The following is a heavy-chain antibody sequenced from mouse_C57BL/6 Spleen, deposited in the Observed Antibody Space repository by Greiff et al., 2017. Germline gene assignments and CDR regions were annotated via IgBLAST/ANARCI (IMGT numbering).Heavy chain of an antibody. Sequence: QVQLQQSGAELMKPGASVKLSCKATGYTFTGYWIEWVKQRPGNGLEWIGEILPRSGSTNYNKKFKGKATFTADTSSTTAYMQLSSLTTEDSAIYCGAPGSDYGNGFAYWGQGALVTVSA. V-gene: IGHV1-9*01. CDR3: APGSDYGNGFAY. CDR1: GYTFTGYW. CDR2: ILPRSGST. D-gene: IGHD2-1*01. J-gene: IGHJ3*01.